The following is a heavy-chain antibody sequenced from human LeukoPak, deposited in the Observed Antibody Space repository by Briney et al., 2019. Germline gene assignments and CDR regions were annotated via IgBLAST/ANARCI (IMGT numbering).Heavy chain of an antibody. CDR1: GYTFTGYY. CDR2: INPNSGGT. Sequence: GASVKVSCKASGYTFTGYYMHWVRQAPGQGLEWMGWINPNSGGTNYAQKFQGRVTMTRDTSISTAYMELSRLRSDDTAVYYCARDGIVGARVGAFDIWGQGTMVTVSS. V-gene: IGHV1-2*02. CDR3: ARDGIVGARVGAFDI. J-gene: IGHJ3*02. D-gene: IGHD1-26*01.